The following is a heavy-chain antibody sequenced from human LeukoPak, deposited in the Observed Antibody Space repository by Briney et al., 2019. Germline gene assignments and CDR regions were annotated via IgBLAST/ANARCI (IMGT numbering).Heavy chain of an antibody. Sequence: PSETLSLTCTVSGGSISRYYWSWIRQPPGRGLEWIGYIYYSGTTNYNPSLKSRVTISVDTSKNQFSLDVTSVTAADTSLFYCARFKGGTGFDYWGRGILVIVS. CDR3: ARFKGGTGFDY. V-gene: IGHV4-59*08. CDR2: IYYSGTT. CDR1: GGSISRYY. D-gene: IGHD1-26*01. J-gene: IGHJ4*02.